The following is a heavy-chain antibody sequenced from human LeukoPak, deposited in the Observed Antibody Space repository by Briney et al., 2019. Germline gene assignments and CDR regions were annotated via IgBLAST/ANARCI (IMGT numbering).Heavy chain of an antibody. CDR1: GYTFTSYG. Sequence: ASVKVSCKASGYTFTSYGISWVRQAPGQGLEWMGWISAYNGNTNYAQKLQGRVTMTTDTSTSTAYMELRSLRSDDTAVYYCAVDEMATSSFSDWGQGTLVTVSS. CDR3: AVDEMATSSFSD. J-gene: IGHJ4*02. D-gene: IGHD5-24*01. V-gene: IGHV1-18*01. CDR2: ISAYNGNT.